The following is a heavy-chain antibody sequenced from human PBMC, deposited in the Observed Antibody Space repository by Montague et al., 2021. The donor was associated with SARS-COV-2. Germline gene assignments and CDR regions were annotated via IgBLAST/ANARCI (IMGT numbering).Heavy chain of an antibody. Sequence: PALVKPTQTLTLTCAFSGFSLNTDGVGVAWIRRPPGKALEWLALIYWDGDQRYSPSLKTRLTITKDTSKNRVVLTITNLDPVDTATYYCARRYDFYRAEAFDVWGQGTMVTVSS. CDR1: GFSLNTDGVG. CDR3: ARRYDFYRAEAFDV. CDR2: IYWDGDQ. J-gene: IGHJ3*01. D-gene: IGHD3-3*01. V-gene: IGHV2-5*02.